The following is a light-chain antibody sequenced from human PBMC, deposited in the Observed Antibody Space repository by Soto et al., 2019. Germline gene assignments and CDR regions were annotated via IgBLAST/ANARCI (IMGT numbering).Light chain of an antibody. CDR3: QQYRSAAPFT. CDR2: DAS. V-gene: IGKV3-11*01. CDR1: QSVSRH. J-gene: IGKJ2*01. Sequence: EIVLTQSPATLSLSPGERATLSCRASQSVSRHLAWYQQKPGQAPRLLIYDASNRATGIPARFSGSGSGTDFTLTITSLQAEDVAVYYCQQYRSAAPFTFGQGTKLEIK.